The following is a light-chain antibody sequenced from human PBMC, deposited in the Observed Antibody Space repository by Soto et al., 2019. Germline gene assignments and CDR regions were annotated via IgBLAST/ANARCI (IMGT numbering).Light chain of an antibody. CDR3: NSYTSSNTDV. V-gene: IGLV2-18*02. Sequence: QSALTQPPSGSGSPGQSVTISCTGTSSDVGSYNRVSWYQQPPGTAPKLMIYEVSHRPSEVPDRFCGSKSGNTASLTISGLQPEDESDYYCNSYTSSNTDVFGTGIQVTVL. J-gene: IGLJ1*01. CDR2: EVS. CDR1: SSDVGSYNR.